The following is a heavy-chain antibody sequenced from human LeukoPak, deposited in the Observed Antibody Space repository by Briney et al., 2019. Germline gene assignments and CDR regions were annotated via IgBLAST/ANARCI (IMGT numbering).Heavy chain of an antibody. J-gene: IGHJ4*02. Sequence: PSETLSLTCTVSGGSISSSSYYWGWIRQPPGEGLEWIGSIYYSGSTYYNPSLKSRVTISVDTSKNQFSLKLSSVTAADTAVYYCARHSGDSSSSTHYWGQGTLVTVSS. CDR1: GGSISSSSYY. D-gene: IGHD6-6*01. CDR2: IYYSGST. CDR3: ARHSGDSSSSTHY. V-gene: IGHV4-39*01.